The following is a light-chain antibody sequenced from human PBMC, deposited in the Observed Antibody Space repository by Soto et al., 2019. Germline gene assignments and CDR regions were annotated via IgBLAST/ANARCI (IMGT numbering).Light chain of an antibody. J-gene: IGKJ1*01. CDR2: GAS. CDR1: QTISKD. V-gene: IGKV3-20*01. Sequence: MTQSPATLSLSPWERATLSCRASQTISKDLAWYQQKPGQAPRLLIYGASSRATGIPDRFSGSGSGTDFTLTISRLEPEDFAVYYCQQYGSSPRTFGQGTKVDIK. CDR3: QQYGSSPRT.